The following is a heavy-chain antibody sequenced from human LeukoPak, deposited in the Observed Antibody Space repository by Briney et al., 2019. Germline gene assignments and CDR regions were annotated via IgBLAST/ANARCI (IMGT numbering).Heavy chain of an antibody. CDR3: ARVPDGSGSYYNGETFDI. J-gene: IGHJ3*02. CDR1: GGSISSSSYY. V-gene: IGHV4-39*02. CDR2: IYYSGST. Sequence: PSETLSLTCTVSGGSISSSSYYWGWIRQPPGKGLEWIGSIYYSGSTYYNPSLKSRVTISVDTSKNHFSLKLSSVTAADTAVYYCARVPDGSGSYYNGETFDIWGQGTMVTVSS. D-gene: IGHD3-10*01.